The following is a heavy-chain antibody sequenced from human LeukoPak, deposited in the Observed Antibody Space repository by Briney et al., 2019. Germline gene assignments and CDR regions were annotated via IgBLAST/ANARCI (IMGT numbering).Heavy chain of an antibody. J-gene: IGHJ3*02. CDR3: ARVEWFGELSPFDI. Sequence: SETLSLTCTVSGGSVSSGNYYWSWIRQPPGEGLEWIVYIYYSWSTNYNPSLKSRVTISVDTSKNQFSLKLSSVTAADTAVYYCARVEWFGELSPFDIWGQGTMVTVSS. D-gene: IGHD3-10*01. CDR2: IYYSWST. V-gene: IGHV4-61*01. CDR1: GGSVSSGNYY.